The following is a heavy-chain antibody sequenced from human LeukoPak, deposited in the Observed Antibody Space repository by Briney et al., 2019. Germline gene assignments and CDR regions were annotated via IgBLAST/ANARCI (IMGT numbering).Heavy chain of an antibody. D-gene: IGHD2-2*01. V-gene: IGHV3-30-3*01. CDR2: ISYDGSNK. CDR1: GFTFSSYA. CDR3: ARVPQNPYCSSTSCAGASFDY. Sequence: PGRSLRLSCAASGFTFSSYAMHWVRQAPGKGLEWVAVISYDGSNKYYADSVKGRFTISRDNSKNTLYLQMNSLRAEDTAVYYCARVPQNPYCSSTSCAGASFDYWGQGTLVTVSS. J-gene: IGHJ4*02.